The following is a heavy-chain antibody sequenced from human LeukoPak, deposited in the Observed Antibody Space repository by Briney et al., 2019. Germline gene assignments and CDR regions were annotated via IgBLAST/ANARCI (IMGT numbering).Heavy chain of an antibody. CDR2: IYYSGST. D-gene: IGHD3-22*01. CDR1: GGSISSSSYY. CDR3: ARRGHCSSGYYYFDY. J-gene: IGHJ4*02. Sequence: SETLSLTCTVSGGSISSSSYYWGWIRQPPGKGLEWIGSIYYSGSTYYNPSLKSRVTISVDTSKNQFSLKLSSVTAADTAVYYCARRGHCSSGYYYFDYWGQGTLVTVSS. V-gene: IGHV4-39*01.